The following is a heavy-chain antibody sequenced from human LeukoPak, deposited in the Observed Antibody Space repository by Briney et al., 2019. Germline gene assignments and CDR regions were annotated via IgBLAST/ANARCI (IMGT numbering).Heavy chain of an antibody. D-gene: IGHD3-10*01. Sequence: GGTLRLSCAASGFTFSTFALSWVRQAPGKGLEWVSTLSGSGRSTYYADSVKGRFTISRDNSKNTLYLQMNSLRAEDTATYYCARDIRNYYDSGAYGWFDPWGQGTLVPVSS. CDR3: ARDIRNYYDSGAYGWFDP. V-gene: IGHV3-23*01. CDR1: GFTFSTFA. J-gene: IGHJ5*02. CDR2: LSGSGRST.